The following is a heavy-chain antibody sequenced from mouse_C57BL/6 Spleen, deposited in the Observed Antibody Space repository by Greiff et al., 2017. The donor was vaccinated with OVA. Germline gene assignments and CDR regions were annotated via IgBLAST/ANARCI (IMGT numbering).Heavy chain of an antibody. J-gene: IGHJ4*01. D-gene: IGHD2-4*01. CDR3: ARRLRNAMDY. CDR2: ISSGSSTL. V-gene: IGHV5-17*01. CDR1: GFTFSDYG. Sequence: EVMLVESGGGLVKPGGSLKLSCAASGFTFSDYGMHWVRQAPEKGLEWVAYISSGSSTLYYADTVKGRFTISRDNAKNTLFLQMTSLRSEDTAMYYCARRLRNAMDYWGQGTSVTVSS.